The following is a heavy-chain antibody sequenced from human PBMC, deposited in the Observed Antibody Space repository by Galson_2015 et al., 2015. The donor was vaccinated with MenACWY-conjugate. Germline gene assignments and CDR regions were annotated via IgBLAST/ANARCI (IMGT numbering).Heavy chain of an antibody. Sequence: QSGAEVTKPGESLQISCKGSGSSFTTYWIAWVRQMPGKGLEWVGVIDTFNSNVRYSPSFQGQVTISADESISTAYLQWSSLKASDTAMYYCARHPPGGRGMDVWGRGTTVTVSS. CDR1: GSSFTTYW. CDR2: IDTFNSNV. J-gene: IGHJ6*02. V-gene: IGHV5-51*01. CDR3: ARHPPGGRGMDV. D-gene: IGHD1-26*01.